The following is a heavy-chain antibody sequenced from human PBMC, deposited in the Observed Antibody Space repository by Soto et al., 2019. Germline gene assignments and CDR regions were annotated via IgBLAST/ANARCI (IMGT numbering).Heavy chain of an antibody. J-gene: IGHJ4*02. Sequence: QVQLQVSGPGLVKPSGTLSLTCAVSGGSFTSNNWWTWVRQPPGRGLESIGEIYRTGSTNYNPSPKRRVTISLDKSENQFSLKVTSLTAADTAVYYCASRDPGTIVDYWGQETLVTVSS. D-gene: IGHD1-7*01. CDR2: IYRTGST. V-gene: IGHV4-4*02. CDR1: GGSFTSNNW. CDR3: ASRDPGTIVDY.